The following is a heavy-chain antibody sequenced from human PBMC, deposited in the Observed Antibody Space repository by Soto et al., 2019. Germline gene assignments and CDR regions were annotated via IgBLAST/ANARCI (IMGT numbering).Heavy chain of an antibody. CDR3: VKGNWAYSYNNWFDP. V-gene: IGHV3-64D*06. D-gene: IGHD5-18*01. CDR1: GFTFRSYA. CDR2: LSGDGRST. J-gene: IGHJ5*02. Sequence: GSLRLSCSASGFTFRSYAIHWVRQAPGKGLEYVSALSGDGRSTYYADYVKGRFTVFRDNSKNTLFLQMSSLRVEDTAVYYCVKGNWAYSYNNWFDPWGQGTLVTVSS.